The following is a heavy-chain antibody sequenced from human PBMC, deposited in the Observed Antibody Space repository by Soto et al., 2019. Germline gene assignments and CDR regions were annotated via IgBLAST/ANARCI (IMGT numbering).Heavy chain of an antibody. CDR1: GFTFSDYY. Sequence: GGSLRLSCAASGFTFSDYYMSWIRQAPGKGLEWVANINQDGSEKNYVESVKGRFTISRDNAKNSLYLQMNSLRAEDTALYYCARDLYYYDSSALGWFDPWGQGTLVTVSS. D-gene: IGHD3-22*01. V-gene: IGHV3-7*01. CDR3: ARDLYYYDSSALGWFDP. CDR2: INQDGSEK. J-gene: IGHJ5*02.